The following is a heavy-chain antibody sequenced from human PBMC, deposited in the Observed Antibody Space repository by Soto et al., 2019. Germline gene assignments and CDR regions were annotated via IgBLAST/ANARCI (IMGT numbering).Heavy chain of an antibody. V-gene: IGHV4-59*08. CDR1: GGSISSYY. D-gene: IGHD3-9*01. CDR3: ARLSPYYDILTGYYEKLFDY. CDR2: IYYSGST. J-gene: IGHJ4*02. Sequence: SETLSLTCTVSGGSISSYYWSWIRQPPGKGLEWIGYIYYSGSTNYNPSLKSRVTISVDTSKNQFSLKLSSVTAADTAVYYCARLSPYYDILTGYYEKLFDYWGQGTLVTVSS.